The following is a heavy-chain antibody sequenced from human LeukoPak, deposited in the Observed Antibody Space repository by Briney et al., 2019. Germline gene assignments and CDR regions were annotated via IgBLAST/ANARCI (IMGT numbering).Heavy chain of an antibody. D-gene: IGHD1-26*01. CDR1: GFTFSSYS. CDR3: ARAVGATGTEYFQH. J-gene: IGHJ1*01. Sequence: GGSLRLSCAASGFTFSSYSMNWVRQAPGKGLEWVSSISSSSSYIYYADSVKGRFTISRDNAKNSLYPQMNSLRAEDTAVYYCARAVGATGTEYFQHWGQGTLVTVSS. V-gene: IGHV3-21*01. CDR2: ISSSSSYI.